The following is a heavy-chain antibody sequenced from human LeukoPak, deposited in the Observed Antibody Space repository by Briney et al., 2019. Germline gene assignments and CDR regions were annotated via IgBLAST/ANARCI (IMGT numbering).Heavy chain of an antibody. J-gene: IGHJ4*02. D-gene: IGHD2-15*01. V-gene: IGHV4-59*08. Sequence: SETLSLTCTVSGGSISSYYWSWIRQPPGKGLEWIGYIYYSGSTNYNPSLKSRVTMSVDTSKNQFSLKLSSVTAADTAVYYCARRYCSGGSCYSSFDYWGQETLVTVSS. CDR3: ARRYCSGGSCYSSFDY. CDR1: GGSISSYY. CDR2: IYYSGST.